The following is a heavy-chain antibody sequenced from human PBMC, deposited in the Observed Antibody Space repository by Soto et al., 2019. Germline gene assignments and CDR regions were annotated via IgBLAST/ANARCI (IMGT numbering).Heavy chain of an antibody. Sequence: QVQLVESGGGVVQSGGSLRLSWAAPGFTFSIYALHWVRQAPGKGLEWVAVMSPNGNNQYYAASVKGRFTISRDTTKSTLYLQMTSLRPDVTAVYYCATGANFYYDTSRYWGQGTLVTVSS. J-gene: IGHJ4*02. CDR1: GFTFSIYA. D-gene: IGHD3-22*01. CDR2: MSPNGNNQ. CDR3: ATGANFYYDTSRY. V-gene: IGHV3-30-3*01.